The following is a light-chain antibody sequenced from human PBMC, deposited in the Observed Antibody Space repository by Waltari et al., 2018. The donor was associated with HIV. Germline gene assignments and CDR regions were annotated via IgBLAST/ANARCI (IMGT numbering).Light chain of an antibody. CDR2: AKN. CDR1: SLRNYF. J-gene: IGLJ3*02. CDR3: NSRDSSGNHLYWV. V-gene: IGLV3-19*01. Sequence: SSVLSQDPAVSVVLGQTVRITCQGDSLRNYFASWYQQKPGQAPVPVMYAKNSRHTGIPKRVSGTNSVNTASLTITGAQAEDEADYYLNSRDSSGNHLYWVFGVGTKLTVL.